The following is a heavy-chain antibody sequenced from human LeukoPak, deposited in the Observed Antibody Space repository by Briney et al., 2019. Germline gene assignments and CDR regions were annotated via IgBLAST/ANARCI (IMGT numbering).Heavy chain of an antibody. CDR3: ARDEYDYVWGSYTRVYYFDY. CDR1: GFTFSSYA. Sequence: PGGSLRLSCAASGFTFSSYAMNWVRQAPGKGLEWVSGIRGNDGSTYYADSVKGRFTISRDNAKNSLYLQMNSLRAEDTAVYYCARDEYDYVWGSYTRVYYFDYWGQGTLVTVSS. CDR2: IRGNDGST. V-gene: IGHV3-23*01. J-gene: IGHJ4*02. D-gene: IGHD3-16*01.